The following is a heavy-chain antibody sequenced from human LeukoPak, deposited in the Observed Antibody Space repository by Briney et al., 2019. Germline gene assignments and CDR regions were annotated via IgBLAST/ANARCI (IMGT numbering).Heavy chain of an antibody. Sequence: ASVKVSCKASGYTFSKFYIHWVRQAPGRGLEWMGLLNTQPNNDYTNYAQKFQGRVTLTRDMSTNTVYMKLSSLTSEDTAVYYCARTSSGYYAHFDLWGQGTLVTVS. CDR1: GYTFSKFY. CDR2: LNTQPNNDYT. J-gene: IGHJ4*02. V-gene: IGHV1-46*01. D-gene: IGHD3-22*01. CDR3: ARTSSGYYAHFDL.